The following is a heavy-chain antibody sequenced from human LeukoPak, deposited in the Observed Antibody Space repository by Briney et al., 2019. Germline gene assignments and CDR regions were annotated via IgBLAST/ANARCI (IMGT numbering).Heavy chain of an antibody. V-gene: IGHV3-74*01. CDR3: GSVFEY. Sequence: GGSLRLSCVASGFTFTNYWMHWVRQVPGKGLVWVSRIDSDGTGTSYADSVKGRFTISRDNAKNTVHLQMNSLRAEHTAVYYCGSVFEYWGQGTLVTVSS. CDR2: IDSDGTGT. J-gene: IGHJ4*02. CDR1: GFTFTNYW.